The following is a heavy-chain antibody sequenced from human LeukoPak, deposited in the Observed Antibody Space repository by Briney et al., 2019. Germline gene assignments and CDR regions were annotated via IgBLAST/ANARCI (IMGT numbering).Heavy chain of an antibody. J-gene: IGHJ4*02. CDR3: ARIYDFWSGNYFDY. D-gene: IGHD3-3*01. CDR2: INPNNGGT. Sequence: ASVKVSCKASGYTFTDYYMHWVRQAPGQGFEWMGWINPNNGGTNYAQKFQGRVTMTRDTPGSTAYMELRRLRSDDTAFYYCARIYDFWSGNYFDYWGQGTPVTVSS. V-gene: IGHV1-2*02. CDR1: GYTFTDYY.